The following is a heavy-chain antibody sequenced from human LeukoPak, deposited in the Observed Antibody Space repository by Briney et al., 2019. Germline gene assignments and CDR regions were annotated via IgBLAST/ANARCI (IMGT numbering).Heavy chain of an antibody. J-gene: IGHJ6*03. V-gene: IGHV4-59*01. Sequence: SETLSLTCTVSGGSISSYYWSWIRQPPGKGLEWIGYIYYSGSTNYNPSPKSRVTISVDTSKNQFSLKLSSVTAADTAVYYCARDKSSSWGPYYYYMDVWGKGTTVTVSS. CDR3: ARDKSSSWGPYYYYMDV. CDR2: IYYSGST. D-gene: IGHD6-13*01. CDR1: GGSISSYY.